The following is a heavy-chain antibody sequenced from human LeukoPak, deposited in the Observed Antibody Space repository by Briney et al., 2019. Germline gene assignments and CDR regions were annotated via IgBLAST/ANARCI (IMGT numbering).Heavy chain of an antibody. CDR2: THYSGST. D-gene: IGHD4-17*01. CDR1: GDSISSYY. V-gene: IGHV4-59*01. J-gene: IGHJ3*02. CDR3: SREGPVTDAFDI. Sequence: KSSETLSLTCTVSGDSISSYYWSWIRQPPGKGLEWIGYTHYSGSTNYNPSLKSRVTMSVDTSKNQFSLKLTSVTAADTAVYYCSREGPVTDAFDIWGQGTLVTVSS.